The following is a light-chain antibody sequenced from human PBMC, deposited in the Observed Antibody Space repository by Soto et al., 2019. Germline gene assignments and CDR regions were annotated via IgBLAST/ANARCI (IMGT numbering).Light chain of an antibody. CDR2: EVS. V-gene: IGLV2-14*01. Sequence: QSVLTQPASVSGSPGQSITISCTGTSSDVGGYNYVSWYQQHPGKAPKLMIYEVSNRPSGVSSRFSASKSGNTASLTISGLQAEDEGDYYCSSYTSSSTLVFGPGTKLTVL. CDR3: SSYTSSSTLV. CDR1: SSDVGGYNY. J-gene: IGLJ1*01.